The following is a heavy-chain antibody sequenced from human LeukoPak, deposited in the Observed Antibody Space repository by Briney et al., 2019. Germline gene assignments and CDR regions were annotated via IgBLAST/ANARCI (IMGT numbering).Heavy chain of an antibody. Sequence: SGTLSLTCAVSGGSISNSNWWSWVRRPPGKGLEWIGEIYHSGSTNYNPSLKSRVTISVDKSKNQFSLKLSSVTAADTAVYYCSYDSSGYYEGSDAFDIWGQGTMVTVSS. CDR1: GGSISNSNW. D-gene: IGHD3-22*01. CDR3: SYDSSGYYEGSDAFDI. V-gene: IGHV4-4*02. CDR2: IYHSGST. J-gene: IGHJ3*02.